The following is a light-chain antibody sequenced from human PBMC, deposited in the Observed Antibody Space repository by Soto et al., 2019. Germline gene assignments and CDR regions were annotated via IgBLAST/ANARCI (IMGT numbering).Light chain of an antibody. V-gene: IGKV1-8*01. Sequence: IMLSKSPFSSTAPTGDRVTITCRASQGISCHLAWYQSTPGKAPKLLIYAESTLQRGVPSCFSGSGSRADVTRSISRLDSEDDANYYCRQYYGCPRTCGQAN. CDR1: QGISCH. CDR2: AES. J-gene: IGKJ1*01. CDR3: RQYYGCPRT.